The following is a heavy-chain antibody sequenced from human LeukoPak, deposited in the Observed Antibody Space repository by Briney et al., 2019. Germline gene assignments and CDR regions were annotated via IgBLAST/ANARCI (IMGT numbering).Heavy chain of an antibody. CDR2: ISSSSAYI. V-gene: IGHV3-21*01. Sequence: PGGSLRLSCAASGFTFSDYAMDWVRQAPGKGLEWVSGISSSSAYIYYADSVKGRFTISRDNAKSSVSLQMNSLRADDTAVYYCARIFRYQLVDYYALDVWGQGTTVTVSS. CDR3: ARIFRYQLVDYYALDV. CDR1: GFTFSDYA. J-gene: IGHJ6*02. D-gene: IGHD2-2*01.